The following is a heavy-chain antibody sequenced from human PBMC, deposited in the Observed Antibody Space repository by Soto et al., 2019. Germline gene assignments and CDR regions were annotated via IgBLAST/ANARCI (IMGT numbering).Heavy chain of an antibody. J-gene: IGHJ4*02. Sequence: GGSLRLSCAASGFTFSSYSMNWVRQAPGKGLEWVSSISSSSTYIYYADSVKGRFTISRDNAKNSLYLQMNSLRAEDTAVYYCARGVGIVATISYFDYWGQGTLVTVSS. CDR2: ISSSSTYI. V-gene: IGHV3-21*01. CDR1: GFTFSSYS. D-gene: IGHD5-12*01. CDR3: ARGVGIVATISYFDY.